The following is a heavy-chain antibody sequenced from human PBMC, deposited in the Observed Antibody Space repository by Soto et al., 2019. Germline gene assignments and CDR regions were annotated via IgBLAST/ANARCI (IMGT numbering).Heavy chain of an antibody. CDR3: AKDRRVTYYYDSSGYSRFDY. CDR2: VTGSGESA. V-gene: IGHV3-23*01. Sequence: PGGSLRLSCGGSGFTFSSYAMSWVRQAPGKGLEWVSGVTGSGESAYYADSVKGRFSISRDNSKNTLYLQMNSLRAEDTAVYYCAKDRRVTYYYDSSGYSRFDYWGQGTLVTVSS. CDR1: GFTFSSYA. D-gene: IGHD3-22*01. J-gene: IGHJ4*02.